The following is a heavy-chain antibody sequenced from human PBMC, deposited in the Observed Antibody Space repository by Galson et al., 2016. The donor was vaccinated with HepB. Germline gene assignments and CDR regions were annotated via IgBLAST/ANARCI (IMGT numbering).Heavy chain of an antibody. CDR1: GFGFGVFW. J-gene: IGHJ4*02. V-gene: IGHV3-7*01. CDR3: ARRNSLDD. Sequence: SLRLSCAGSGFGFGVFWMNWVRQAPGKGLEWVANIKYDGSEQNYADSVKGRFTISRDNAKNSVDLKMLRLRADDTAVYYCARRNSLDDWGQGALVTVSS. D-gene: IGHD1-7*01. CDR2: IKYDGSEQ.